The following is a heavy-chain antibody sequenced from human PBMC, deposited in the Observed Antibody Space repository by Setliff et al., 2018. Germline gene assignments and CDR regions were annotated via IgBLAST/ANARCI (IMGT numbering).Heavy chain of an antibody. Sequence: SETLSLTCSVSGASTSTYYWSWIRQSPGKGLEWVGYIFSGGTTKFNPPLKSRVTISVDTSKNQFSLRLTSVTAADTAVYYCAREPLAAPGHGFFDYWGQGALVTVSS. CDR2: IFSGGTT. D-gene: IGHD6-6*01. CDR3: AREPLAAPGHGFFDY. V-gene: IGHV4-59*01. J-gene: IGHJ4*02. CDR1: GASTSTYY.